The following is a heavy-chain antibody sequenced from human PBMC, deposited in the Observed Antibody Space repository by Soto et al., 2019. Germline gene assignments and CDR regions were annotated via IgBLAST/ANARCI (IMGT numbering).Heavy chain of an antibody. CDR2: IYSGGST. D-gene: IGHD3-10*01. CDR3: ARDRDYRLERFDASDI. Sequence: GGSLRLSFAASGFTVSSNYMSWVRQAPGKGLEWVSVIYSGGSTYYADSVKGRFTISRDNSKNTLYLQMNSLRAEDTAVYYCARDRDYRLERFDASDIWGQGTMVTVSS. V-gene: IGHV3-53*01. CDR1: GFTVSSNY. J-gene: IGHJ3*02.